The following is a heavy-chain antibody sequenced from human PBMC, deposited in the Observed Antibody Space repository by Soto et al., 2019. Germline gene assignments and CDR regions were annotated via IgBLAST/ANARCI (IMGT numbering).Heavy chain of an antibody. Sequence: QVQMVQSGAEVKKPGAPVKISCKASGFTFSIYYMHWVRQAPGQGLEWMGIINPSGGTGLAQKFQGRVTMTKDSSTNTVYMELSSLRSEDTAIYYCARDNSVADLGWWFDPWGQGTLVTVSS. J-gene: IGHJ5*02. CDR2: INPSGGT. CDR3: ARDNSVADLGWWFDP. V-gene: IGHV1-46*03. D-gene: IGHD2-15*01. CDR1: GFTFSIYY.